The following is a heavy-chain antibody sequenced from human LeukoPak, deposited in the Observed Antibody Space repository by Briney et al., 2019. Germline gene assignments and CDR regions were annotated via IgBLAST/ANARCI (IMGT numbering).Heavy chain of an antibody. J-gene: IGHJ4*02. CDR2: IHSGGTI. V-gene: IGHV3-53*01. D-gene: IGHD3-16*01. CDR1: GCIVSSNF. CDR3: ATGRGDY. Sequence: GGSLRLSCAASGCIVSSNFMSWVRQAPGKGLECVSLIHSGGTIYYADSVKGRFTLSRDDSKNTLYLHMNSLRAEDTAVYYCATGRGDYWGQGTLVTVSS.